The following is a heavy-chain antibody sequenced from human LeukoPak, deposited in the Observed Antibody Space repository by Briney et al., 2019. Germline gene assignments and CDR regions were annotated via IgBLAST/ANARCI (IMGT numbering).Heavy chain of an antibody. V-gene: IGHV1-69*04. Sequence: GASVKVSCKASGGTXSSYAISGVRQAPGQGLELMGRIIPILGIANYAQKFQGRVTITADKSTSTAYMELSSLRSEDTAVYYCARRDLNRCFDYWGQGTLVTVSS. CDR3: ARRDLNRCFDY. D-gene: IGHD3-16*02. CDR2: IIPILGIA. CDR1: GGTXSSYA. J-gene: IGHJ4*02.